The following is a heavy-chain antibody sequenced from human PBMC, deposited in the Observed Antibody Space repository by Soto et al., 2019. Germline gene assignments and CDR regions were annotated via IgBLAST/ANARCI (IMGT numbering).Heavy chain of an antibody. Sequence: EVQLVESRGGLVQPGRSVRLSCAASGFTFDDYAMHWVRQAPGKGLEWVSGISWNSGSIGYADSVKGRFTISRDNAKNSLYLQMNSLRAEDTALYYCAKVGCSSTSCYALDYWGQRTLVTVSS. CDR3: AKVGCSSTSCYALDY. V-gene: IGHV3-9*01. CDR2: ISWNSGSI. CDR1: GFTFDDYA. J-gene: IGHJ4*02. D-gene: IGHD2-2*01.